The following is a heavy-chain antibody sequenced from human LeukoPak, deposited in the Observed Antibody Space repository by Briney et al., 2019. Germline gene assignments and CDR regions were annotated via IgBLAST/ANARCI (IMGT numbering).Heavy chain of an antibody. Sequence: PGGSLRLSCAASGFTFSSFSMHWVRQAPGTGLECVAYINNSGNIIYYADSVKGRFAISRDNAKNSVYLQMNSLRAEDTAVYYCARDQVAAATDYWGQGTLVTVSS. CDR1: GFTFSSFS. D-gene: IGHD6-13*01. J-gene: IGHJ4*02. V-gene: IGHV3-48*01. CDR2: INNSGNII. CDR3: ARDQVAAATDY.